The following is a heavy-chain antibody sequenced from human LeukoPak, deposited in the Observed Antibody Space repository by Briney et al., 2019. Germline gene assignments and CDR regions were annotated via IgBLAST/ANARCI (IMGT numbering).Heavy chain of an antibody. CDR3: ARADRDYGGNWYFDL. CDR1: GYTFTGYY. D-gene: IGHD4-23*01. CDR2: INPNSRGT. V-gene: IGHV1-2*02. Sequence: ASVKVSCKASGYTFTGYYMHWVRQAPGQGLEWMGWINPNSRGTNYAQNFQGRVTMTRDTSISTAYMELRRLRSDGTAVYYCARADRDYGGNWYFDLWGRGTLVTVSS. J-gene: IGHJ2*01.